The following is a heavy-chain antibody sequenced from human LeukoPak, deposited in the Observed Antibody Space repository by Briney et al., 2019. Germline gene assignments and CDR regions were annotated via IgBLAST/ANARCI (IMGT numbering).Heavy chain of an antibody. Sequence: PSETLSLTCTVSGGSIGIYYWSWIRQPPGKGLEWIAYIYNSGSTNYNPSLRSRVTISVDTSKNQFSLKLSSVTAADTAAYFCARGVRAGGYPYFDAWGQGTLVSVSS. CDR2: IYNSGST. CDR3: ARGVRAGGYPYFDA. D-gene: IGHD5-12*01. J-gene: IGHJ4*02. CDR1: GGSIGIYY. V-gene: IGHV4-59*01.